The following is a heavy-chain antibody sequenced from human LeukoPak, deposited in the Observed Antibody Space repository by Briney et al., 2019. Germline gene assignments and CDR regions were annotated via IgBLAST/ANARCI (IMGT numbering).Heavy chain of an antibody. CDR1: GGSISSYY. J-gene: IGHJ4*02. Sequence: SETLSLTCTVSGGSISSYYWSWIRQPPGKGLEWIGYIHNSGRTNYNPSLKSRVTGFVDTSKNQVSLRLSPVTAADTAVYYCARHGTISSESYFDYWGQGALVTVSS. V-gene: IGHV4-59*08. CDR3: ARHGTISSESYFDY. CDR2: IHNSGRT. D-gene: IGHD1-14*01.